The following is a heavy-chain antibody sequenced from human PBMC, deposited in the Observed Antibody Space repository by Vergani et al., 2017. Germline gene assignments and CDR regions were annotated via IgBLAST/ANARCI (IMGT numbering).Heavy chain of an antibody. CDR2: IRYDGSNP. V-gene: IGHV3-30*02. Sequence: QEKLKKWGGGVVQPGGSLRLSCIGSGYTFGHFDMHWVRQAPGKGLAWVAFIRYDGSNPQYIDSVKGRFTISRDNSKDTLFLQMNGLRPEDTGTYFCAKKGGSLYYYGVDVWGQGTTITVSS. CDR3: AKKGGSLYYYGVDV. J-gene: IGHJ6*02. D-gene: IGHD1-26*01. CDR1: GYTFGHFD.